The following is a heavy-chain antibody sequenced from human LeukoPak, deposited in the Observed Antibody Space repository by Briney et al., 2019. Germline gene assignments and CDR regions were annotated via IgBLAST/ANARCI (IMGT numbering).Heavy chain of an antibody. Sequence: PGGSLRLSCAASGFTFSSYSMNWVRQAPGKGLEWVSSISSSSNYIYYADSVKGRFTISRDNAKNSLYLQMNSLRADDTAVYYCARDSGGLRFLEWSISWGQGTMVTVSS. CDR1: GFTFSSYS. CDR2: ISSSSNYI. CDR3: ARDSGGLRFLEWSIS. D-gene: IGHD3-3*01. V-gene: IGHV3-21*01. J-gene: IGHJ3*01.